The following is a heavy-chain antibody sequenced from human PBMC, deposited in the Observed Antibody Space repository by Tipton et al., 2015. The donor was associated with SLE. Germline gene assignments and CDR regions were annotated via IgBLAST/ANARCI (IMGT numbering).Heavy chain of an antibody. D-gene: IGHD6-13*01. J-gene: IGHJ4*02. V-gene: IGHV4-31*03. CDR1: GGSISSGDYY. CDR3: ARGLAAAGSFDY. CDR2: IYYSGST. Sequence: TLSLTCTVSGGSISSGDYYWSWIRQHPGKGLEWIGYIYYSGSTYYNPSLKSRVTISVDTSKNQFSLKLSSVTAADTAVYYCARGLAAAGSFDYWGQGTLVTVSS.